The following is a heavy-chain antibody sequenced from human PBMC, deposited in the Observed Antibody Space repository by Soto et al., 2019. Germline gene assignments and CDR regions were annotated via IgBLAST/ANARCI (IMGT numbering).Heavy chain of an antibody. CDR1: GDSVSSNNAA. CDR3: ARAEGYCTGGTCFYYFDY. D-gene: IGHD2-15*01. V-gene: IGHV6-1*01. J-gene: IGHJ4*02. Sequence: QVQLQQSGPGLVKPSQTLSLTCAISGDSVSSNNAAWTWIRQSPSRGLEWLGRTYYRSKWYNDYAVSVKGRITINPDTSKNQFSLQLNSVTPEDTAVYYCARAEGYCTGGTCFYYFDYWGQGTLVTVSS. CDR2: TYYRSKWYN.